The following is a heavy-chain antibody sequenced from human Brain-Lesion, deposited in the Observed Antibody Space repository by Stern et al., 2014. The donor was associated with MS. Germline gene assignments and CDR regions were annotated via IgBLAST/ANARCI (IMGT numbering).Heavy chain of an antibody. CDR2: IYYSGDT. V-gene: IGHV4-39*01. Sequence: VQLVESGPGLVKPSETLSLTCTVAGGSVSSTSYAWAWIRQPPGKGLEWIGTIYYSGDTYYSPSLKSRLPISLDTSKNQSSRQLRSVTAADTAVYYCAGEEDIRYCSGGSCTGNWFDPWGQGTLVTVSS. CDR1: GGSVSSTSYA. D-gene: IGHD2-15*01. J-gene: IGHJ5*02. CDR3: AGEEDIRYCSGGSCTGNWFDP.